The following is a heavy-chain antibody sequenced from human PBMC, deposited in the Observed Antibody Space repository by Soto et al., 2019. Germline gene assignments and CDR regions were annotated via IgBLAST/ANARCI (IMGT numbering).Heavy chain of an antibody. CDR3: AREAGYCSRTRCSRRAFDT. CDR1: GFTFSRHW. J-gene: IGHJ3*02. V-gene: IGHV3-74*03. CDR2: INTDGGSY. Sequence: EVQLVESGGDLVQTGGSLRLSCAASGFTFSRHWMHWVRQVPGKGLAWVSRINTDGGSYAYADSVKGRFTISRDNAKNSVYLEVNGVRAEDTAVYYCAREAGYCSRTRCSRRAFDTGGQGTTGTVSS. D-gene: IGHD2-2*01.